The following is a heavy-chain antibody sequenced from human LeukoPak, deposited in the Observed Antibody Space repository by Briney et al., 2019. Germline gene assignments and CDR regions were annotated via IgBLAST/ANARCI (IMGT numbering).Heavy chain of an antibody. V-gene: IGHV5-10-1*01. Sequence: GESLKISCKGSGYSFTSYWISWVRQMPGKGLEWMGRIDPSDSYTNYSPSLQGHVTISADKSISTAYLQWSSLKASDTAMYYCARQTGYSSAWYGDYWGQGTLVTVSS. CDR1: GYSFTSYW. CDR2: IDPSDSYT. CDR3: ARQTGYSSAWYGDY. J-gene: IGHJ4*02. D-gene: IGHD6-19*01.